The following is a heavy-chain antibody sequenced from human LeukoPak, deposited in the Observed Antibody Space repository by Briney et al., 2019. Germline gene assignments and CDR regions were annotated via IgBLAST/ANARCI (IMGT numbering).Heavy chain of an antibody. Sequence: GGSLRLSCAASGFIFSNYAMSWVRQAPGKGLEWVSAIDSTGAYTWYADSVKGRFTISKDNSKNTLYLQMNSLRAEDTAVYYCAKVEGLRYFDWLLRGPYYFDYWGQGTLVTVSS. CDR1: GFIFSNYA. V-gene: IGHV3-23*01. CDR3: AKVEGLRYFDWLLRGPYYFDY. J-gene: IGHJ4*02. CDR2: IDSTGAYT. D-gene: IGHD3-9*01.